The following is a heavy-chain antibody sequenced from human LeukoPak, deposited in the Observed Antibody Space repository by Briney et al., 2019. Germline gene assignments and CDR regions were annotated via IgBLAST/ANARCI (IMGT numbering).Heavy chain of an antibody. D-gene: IGHD2-2*01. J-gene: IGHJ2*01. CDR1: GFTFSSSG. CDR2: IWFDGTNK. CDR3: ARDRGTTSSSGWYFDP. Sequence: GGSLRLSCAASGFTFSSSGMHWVRQAPGKGLEWVTIIWFDGTNKYYADSVRGRFSISRDNSKNTLYLQMNSLRSEDTAVYYCARDRGTTSSSGWYFDPWGRGTLVTVSS. V-gene: IGHV3-33*08.